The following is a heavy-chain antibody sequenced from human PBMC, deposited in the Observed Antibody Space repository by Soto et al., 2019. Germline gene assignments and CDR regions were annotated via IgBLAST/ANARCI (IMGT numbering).Heavy chain of an antibody. CDR3: ARDSKWLRLEPDY. CDR2: ISSSSSYI. D-gene: IGHD5-12*01. V-gene: IGHV3-21*01. J-gene: IGHJ4*02. Sequence: PGGSLRLSCAASGFTFSSYSMNWVRQAPGKGLEWVSSISSSSSYIYYADSVKGRFTISRDNAKNSLYLQMNSLRAEDTAVYYCARDSKWLRLEPDYWGQGTLVTVSS. CDR1: GFTFSSYS.